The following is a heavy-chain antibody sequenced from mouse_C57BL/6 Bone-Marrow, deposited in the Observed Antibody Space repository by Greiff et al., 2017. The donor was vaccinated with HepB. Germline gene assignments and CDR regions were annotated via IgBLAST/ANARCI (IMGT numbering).Heavy chain of an antibody. CDR2: IYPGDGDT. CDR1: GYAFSSSW. V-gene: IGHV1-82*01. Sequence: VQLQESGPELVKPGASVKISCKASGYAFSSSWMNWVKQRPGKGLEWIGRIYPGDGDTNYNGKFKGKATLTADKSSSTAYMQLSSLTSEDSAVYFCASITTVVASYYYAMDYWGQGTSVTVSS. J-gene: IGHJ4*01. D-gene: IGHD1-1*01. CDR3: ASITTVVASYYYAMDY.